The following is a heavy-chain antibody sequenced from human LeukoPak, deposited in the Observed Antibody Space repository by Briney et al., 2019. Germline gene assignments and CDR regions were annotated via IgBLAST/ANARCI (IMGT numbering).Heavy chain of an antibody. CDR2: IYTSGST. Sequence: TSETLSLTCTVSGGSISSYYWSWIRQPAGKGLEWIGRIYTSGSTNYNPSLKSRVTISVDKSKNQFSLRLSSVTAADTAVYYCASCSALSTSAAEYFRHWGQGTLVTVSS. J-gene: IGHJ1*01. CDR1: GGSISSYY. V-gene: IGHV4-4*07. D-gene: IGHD2-15*01. CDR3: ASCSALSTSAAEYFRH.